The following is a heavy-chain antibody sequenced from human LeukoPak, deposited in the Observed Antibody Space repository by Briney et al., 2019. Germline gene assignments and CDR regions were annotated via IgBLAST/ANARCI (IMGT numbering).Heavy chain of an antibody. Sequence: PETLSLTCTVSGGSISSYYWSWIRQPPGKGLEWIGYIYYSGSTNYNPSLKSRVIISMDTSKNQFSLKLSSVTAADTAVYYCAREVSSTWFEWFDPWGQGTLVTVSS. CDR3: AREVSSTWFEWFDP. J-gene: IGHJ5*02. CDR2: IYYSGST. CDR1: GGSISSYY. V-gene: IGHV4-59*01. D-gene: IGHD6-13*01.